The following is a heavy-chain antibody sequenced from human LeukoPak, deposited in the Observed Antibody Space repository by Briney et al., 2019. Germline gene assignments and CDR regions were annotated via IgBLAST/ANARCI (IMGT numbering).Heavy chain of an antibody. CDR2: IYPGDSDT. J-gene: IGHJ5*02. V-gene: IGHV5-51*01. Sequence: GASLKISCKGSGYSFTSYWIGWVRQMPGKGLEWMGIIYPGDSDTRYSPSFQGQVTISADKSISTAYLQWSSLKASDTAMYYCARQPQLLWFGESLNWFDPWGQGTLVTVSS. CDR3: ARQPQLLWFGESLNWFDP. CDR1: GYSFTSYW. D-gene: IGHD3-10*01.